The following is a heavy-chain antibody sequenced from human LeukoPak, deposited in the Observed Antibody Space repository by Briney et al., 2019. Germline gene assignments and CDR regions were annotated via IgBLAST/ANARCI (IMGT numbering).Heavy chain of an antibody. V-gene: IGHV1-8*01. CDR1: GYTFTSYD. D-gene: IGHD4-17*01. CDR3: ARGGPYGDCTKPNFDY. Sequence: ASVKVSCKASGYTFTSYDINWVRQATGQGLEWMGWMNPNSGNTGYAQKFQGRVTMTRNTSISTAYMELSSLRSEDTAVYYCARGGPYGDCTKPNFDYWGQGTLVTVSS. J-gene: IGHJ4*02. CDR2: MNPNSGNT.